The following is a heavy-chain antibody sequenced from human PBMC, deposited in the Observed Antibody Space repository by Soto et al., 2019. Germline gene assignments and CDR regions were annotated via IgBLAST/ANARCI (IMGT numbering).Heavy chain of an antibody. CDR3: TIVLGSWAYYFDY. V-gene: IGHV3-49*03. D-gene: IGHD6-13*01. CDR2: IRSKAYGGTT. CDR1: GFTFGDYA. J-gene: IGHJ4*02. Sequence: GGSLRLSCTASGFTFGDYAMSWFRQGPGKGLEWVGFIRSKAYGGTTEYAASVKGRFTISRDDSKSIAYLQMNSLKTEDTAVYYCTIVLGSWAYYFDYWGQGTLVTVSS.